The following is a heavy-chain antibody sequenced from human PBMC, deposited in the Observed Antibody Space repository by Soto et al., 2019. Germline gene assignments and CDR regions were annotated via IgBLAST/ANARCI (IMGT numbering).Heavy chain of an antibody. V-gene: IGHV1-46*03. J-gene: IGHJ5*02. CDR1: GFTFSIYY. Sequence: ASVKVSCKASGFTFSIYYMHWVRQAPGQGLEWMGIINPSGGTGLAQKFQGRVTMTKDTSTNTVYMELSSLRSEDTAIYYCARDNSVDDLGWWFDPWGQGTLVTVSS. D-gene: IGHD1-20*01. CDR3: ARDNSVDDLGWWFDP. CDR2: INPSGGT.